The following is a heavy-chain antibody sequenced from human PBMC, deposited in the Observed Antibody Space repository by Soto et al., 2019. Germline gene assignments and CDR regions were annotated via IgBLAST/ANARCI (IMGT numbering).Heavy chain of an antibody. CDR1: GFTSSSYG. Sequence: PGGSLRLSCAASGFTSSSYGMHWVRQAPGKGLERVAVISYDGSNKYYAESVKGRFTISRDNSKNTLYLQMNSLRAEDTAVYYCAKWSCSSTSCSRWYYYYYMDVWGKGT. D-gene: IGHD2-2*01. CDR3: AKWSCSSTSCSRWYYYYYMDV. V-gene: IGHV3-30*18. J-gene: IGHJ6*03. CDR2: ISYDGSNK.